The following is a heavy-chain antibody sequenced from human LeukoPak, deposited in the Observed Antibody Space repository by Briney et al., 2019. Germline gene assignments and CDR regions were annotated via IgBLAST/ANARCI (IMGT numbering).Heavy chain of an antibody. CDR3: ARDFGY. J-gene: IGHJ4*02. V-gene: IGHV3-30*04. Sequence: GGSLRLSCAASGFTFHNYAMNWLRQTPDRGLFWVAAISVDGSATNYADSVKGRFTISRDNSKNILYLQMNNLRPDDTAVYYCARDFGYWGQGTLVTASS. CDR1: GFTFHNYA. CDR2: ISVDGSAT.